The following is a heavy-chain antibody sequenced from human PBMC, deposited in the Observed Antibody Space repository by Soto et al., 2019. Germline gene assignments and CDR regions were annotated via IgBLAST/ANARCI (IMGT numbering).Heavy chain of an antibody. J-gene: IGHJ5*02. CDR1: GYTFTGYY. Sequence: ASVKVSCKASGYTFTGYYMHWVRQAPGQGLEWMGWINPNSGGTNYAQKFQGRVTMTRDTSISTAYMELSRLRSDDTAVYYCARGSTSSSLRFLEWLLYGSWFDTWGQGTLVTVSS. V-gene: IGHV1-2*02. CDR3: ARGSTSSSLRFLEWLLYGSWFDT. D-gene: IGHD3-3*01. CDR2: INPNSGGT.